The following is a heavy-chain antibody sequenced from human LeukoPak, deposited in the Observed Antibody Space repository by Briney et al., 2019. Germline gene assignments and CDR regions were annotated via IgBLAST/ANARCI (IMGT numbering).Heavy chain of an antibody. Sequence: ASVKVSCKTSGYPFTRFAMSWVRQAPGQGLEWMGWINTNTGNPTYAQGFAGRFVFSLDTSVTTTYLQISSLRAEDTAVYYCTRGRDTTGYFVYWGQGTLVTVSS. CDR1: GYPFTRFA. J-gene: IGHJ4*02. CDR2: INTNTGNP. V-gene: IGHV7-4-1*02. D-gene: IGHD3-22*01. CDR3: TRGRDTTGYFVY.